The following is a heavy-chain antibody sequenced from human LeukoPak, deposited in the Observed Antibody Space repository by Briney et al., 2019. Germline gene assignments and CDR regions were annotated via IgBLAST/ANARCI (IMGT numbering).Heavy chain of an antibody. J-gene: IGHJ4*02. CDR2: IYSGGST. V-gene: IGHV3-53*01. CDR1: GFTVSSNY. CDR3: AREKVPAAILHYFDY. Sequence: GGSLRLSCAASGFTVSSNYMSWVRQAPGKGLEWVSVIYSGGSTYYADSVKGRFTISRDNAKNSLYLQMNSLRAEDTAVYYCAREKVPAAILHYFDYWGQGTLVTVSS. D-gene: IGHD2-2*02.